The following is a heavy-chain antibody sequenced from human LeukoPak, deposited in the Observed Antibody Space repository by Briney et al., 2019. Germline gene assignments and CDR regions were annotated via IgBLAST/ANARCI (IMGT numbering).Heavy chain of an antibody. CDR3: ARHPYSGSYGFDP. V-gene: IGHV4-39*01. CDR2: IYYSGNT. Sequence: KTSETLCLTCTVSGGSISSSSYYWGWIRQPPGKGLEWIGSIYYSGNTDYNPPLKSRVSISIDTSKNQFSLKLSSVTAADTAVYSCARHPYSGSYGFDPWGQGTLVTVSS. CDR1: GGSISSSSYY. D-gene: IGHD1-26*01. J-gene: IGHJ5*02.